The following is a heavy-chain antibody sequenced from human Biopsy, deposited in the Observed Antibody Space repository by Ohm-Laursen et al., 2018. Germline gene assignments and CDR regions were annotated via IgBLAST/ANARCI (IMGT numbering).Heavy chain of an antibody. CDR1: GYTFTDYS. Sequence: ASVKVSCKAPGYTFTDYSLHWVRQAPGQGLEWMGWVNPNSGATNYAQKFQGRVTMTSDTSISTAYIELGRLISDDTAVYFCARDRMVTIITLVRADTFDIWGQGTLVSVSS. J-gene: IGHJ3*02. V-gene: IGHV1-2*02. CDR3: ARDRMVTIITLVRADTFDI. CDR2: VNPNSGAT. D-gene: IGHD3-10*01.